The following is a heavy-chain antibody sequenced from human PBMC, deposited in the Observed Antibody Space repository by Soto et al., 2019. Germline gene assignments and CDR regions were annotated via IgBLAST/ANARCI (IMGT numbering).Heavy chain of an antibody. J-gene: IGHJ4*02. CDR2: ISAYNGNT. CDR3: ARDTPALDYYDSNGYYYDY. CDR1: GYTFTSYG. Sequence: ASVKVSCKASGYTFTSYGISWVRQAPGQGLEWMGWISAYNGNTNYAQKLQGRVTMTTDTSTSTAYMELRSLRSDDTAVYYCARDTPALDYYDSNGYYYDYWGQGTLVTVSS. D-gene: IGHD3-22*01. V-gene: IGHV1-18*01.